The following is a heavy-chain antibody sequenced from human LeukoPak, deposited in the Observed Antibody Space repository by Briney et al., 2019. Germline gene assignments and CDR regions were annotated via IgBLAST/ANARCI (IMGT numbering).Heavy chain of an antibody. V-gene: IGHV3-30*18. D-gene: IGHD6-19*01. CDR1: GFTFSSYG. Sequence: PGGSLRLSCAASGFTFSSYGMHWVRQAPGKGLEWVAVISYDGSNKYYADSVKGRFTISRDNSKNTLYLQMNSLRAEDTAVYYCAKPFARGHSSGWYRVDYWGQGTLVTVSS. J-gene: IGHJ4*02. CDR2: ISYDGSNK. CDR3: AKPFARGHSSGWYRVDY.